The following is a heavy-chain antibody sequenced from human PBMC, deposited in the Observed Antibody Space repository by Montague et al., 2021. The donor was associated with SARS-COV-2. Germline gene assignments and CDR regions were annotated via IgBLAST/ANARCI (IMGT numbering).Heavy chain of an antibody. CDR1: GGSISSNY. Sequence: SETLSLTCTVSGGSISSNYWSWIRQPPGKGLEWIGYIYYRGSTNYNPSLKSRITMSVDTSKNQFTLKVSSVIAADTAIYYCARKGSGRSDLAYWGQGTLVTVSS. CDR3: ARKGSGRSDLAY. CDR2: IYYRGST. D-gene: IGHD1-26*01. J-gene: IGHJ4*02. V-gene: IGHV4-59*01.